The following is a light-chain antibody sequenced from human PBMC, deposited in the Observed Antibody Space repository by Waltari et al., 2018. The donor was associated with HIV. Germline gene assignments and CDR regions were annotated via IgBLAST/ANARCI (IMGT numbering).Light chain of an antibody. CDR3: QSYDSSLSGYV. J-gene: IGLJ1*01. V-gene: IGLV1-40*01. CDR1: SSNIGAGYD. Sequence: QSVLTQPPSVSGAPGQRVTISCTGSSSNIGAGYDVHWYQQLPGTAPKLLIYGNINRPSGVPDRFSGSEFGTSASLAITGLQAEDEADYYCQSYDSSLSGYVFGTGTKVTVL. CDR2: GNI.